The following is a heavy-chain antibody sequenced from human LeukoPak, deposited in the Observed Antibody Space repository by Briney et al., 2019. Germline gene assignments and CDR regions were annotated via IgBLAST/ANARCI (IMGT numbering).Heavy chain of an antibody. CDR2: ISTSGST. CDR3: ARSAAGTADFDY. Sequence: PSGTLSLTCTVSGGSISSYYWSWIRQPAGKRLEWIGRISTSGSTNYNPSLKSRLTISVDTSKNQFSLKVDSVTAADTAVYYCARSAAGTADFDYWGQGTLVTVYS. J-gene: IGHJ4*02. D-gene: IGHD1-1*01. V-gene: IGHV4-4*07. CDR1: GGSISSYY.